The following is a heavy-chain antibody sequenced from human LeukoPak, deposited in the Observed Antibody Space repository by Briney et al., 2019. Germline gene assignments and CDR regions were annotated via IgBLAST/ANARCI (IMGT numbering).Heavy chain of an antibody. CDR3: ARGDSSSWYKFDY. D-gene: IGHD6-13*01. Sequence: SETLSLICTVSGDSISNYYWSWIRQPPGKGLEWIGYIYYSGSTNYNPSLKSRVTISVDTSKNQFSLKLSSVTAADTAVYYCARGDSSSWYKFDYWGQGTLVTVSS. J-gene: IGHJ4*02. CDR2: IYYSGST. CDR1: GDSISNYY. V-gene: IGHV4-59*01.